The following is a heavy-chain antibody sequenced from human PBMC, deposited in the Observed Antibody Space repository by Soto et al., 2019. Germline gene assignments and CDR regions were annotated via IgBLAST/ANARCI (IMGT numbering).Heavy chain of an antibody. CDR2: INSYNGDT. J-gene: IGHJ5*01. CDR1: GYDFIGHG. CDR3: ARDQWLKVPAVVGDKLDS. Sequence: QVQLVQSGGEEKKPGASVKVSCKASGYDFIGHGISWVRQARGQGLEWMGWINSYNGDTKYARKYQDRITLTKDKSTRTVYMELTSLRSDDTAVYYCARDQWLKVPAVVGDKLDSWGQGTLVTVSS. D-gene: IGHD6-19*01. V-gene: IGHV1-18*04.